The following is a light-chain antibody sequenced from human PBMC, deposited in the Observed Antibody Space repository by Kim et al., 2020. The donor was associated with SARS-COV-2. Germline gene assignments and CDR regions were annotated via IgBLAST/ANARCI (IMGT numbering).Light chain of an antibody. CDR3: SSYTSSSTPWV. CDR1: SSDVGGYNY. V-gene: IGLV2-14*01. CDR2: DVS. Sequence: QSALTQPASVSGSPGQSITISWTGTSSDVGGYNYVSWYQQHPGKAPKLMIYDVSKRPSGVSNRFSGSKSGNTASLTISGLQAEDEADYYCSSYTSSSTPWVFGGGTQLTVL. J-gene: IGLJ3*02.